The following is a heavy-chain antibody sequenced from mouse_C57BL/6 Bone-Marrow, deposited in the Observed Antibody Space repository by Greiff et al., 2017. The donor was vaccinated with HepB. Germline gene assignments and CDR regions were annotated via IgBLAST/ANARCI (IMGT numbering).Heavy chain of an antibody. CDR1: GYTFTSYG. Sequence: QVQLQQSGAELARPGASVKLSCKASGYTFTSYGISWVKQRTGQGLEWIGEIYPRSGNTYYNEKFKGKATLTADKSSSTAYMELRSLTSVDSAVYFCARSIYYYGSSFSWFAYWGQGTLVTVSA. V-gene: IGHV1-81*01. CDR3: ARSIYYYGSSFSWFAY. D-gene: IGHD1-1*01. J-gene: IGHJ3*01. CDR2: IYPRSGNT.